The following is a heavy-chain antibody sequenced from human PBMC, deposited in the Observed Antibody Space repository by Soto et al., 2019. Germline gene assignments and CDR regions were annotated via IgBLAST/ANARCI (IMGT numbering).Heavy chain of an antibody. J-gene: IGHJ6*02. CDR1: GGTFSSYT. Sequence: QVQLVQSGAEVKKPGSSVKVSCKASGGTFSSYTISWVRQAPGQGLEWMGRIIPILGIANYAQKFQGRVTITADKSTSTAYMELSSLRSEDTAVYYCARGTQGTEYYYYGMDVWGQGTTVTVSS. CDR2: IIPILGIA. D-gene: IGHD1-1*01. CDR3: ARGTQGTEYYYYGMDV. V-gene: IGHV1-69*02.